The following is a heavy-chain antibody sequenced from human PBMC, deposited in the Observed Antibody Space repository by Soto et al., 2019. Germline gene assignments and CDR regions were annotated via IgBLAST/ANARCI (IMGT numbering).Heavy chain of an antibody. CDR2: IIPMIGTA. CDR1: GGTFSNYA. D-gene: IGHD1-26*01. V-gene: IGHV1-69*01. J-gene: IGHJ6*02. CDR3: ARVRSGTYFGVYYNGMDV. Sequence: QVQLVQSASEVKQPGSSAKVSCKASGGTFSNYAFSWVRQAPGQGLEWMGGIIPMIGTANYAEKFQGRVTITADESTSTVYMELSRLRSEDTALYYCARVRSGTYFGVYYNGMDVWGQGTAVTVSS.